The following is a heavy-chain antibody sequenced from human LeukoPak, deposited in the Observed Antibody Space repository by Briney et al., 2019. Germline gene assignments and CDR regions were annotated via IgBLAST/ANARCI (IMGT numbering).Heavy chain of an antibody. V-gene: IGHV3-23*01. D-gene: IGHD3-22*01. CDR1: GFTFSSYS. J-gene: IGHJ3*02. Sequence: GGSLRLSCAASGFTFSSYSMNWVRQAPGKGLEWVSAISGSGGSTYYADSVKGRFTISRDNSKNTLYLQMNSLRAEDTAVYYCAKVIDSSGYYAFDIWGQGTMVTVSS. CDR2: ISGSGGST. CDR3: AKVIDSSGYYAFDI.